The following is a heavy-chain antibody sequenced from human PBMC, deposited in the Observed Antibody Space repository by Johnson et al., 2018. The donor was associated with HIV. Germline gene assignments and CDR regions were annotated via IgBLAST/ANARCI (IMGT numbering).Heavy chain of an antibody. V-gene: IGHV3-7*01. CDR2: IKQDGSEK. CDR1: GFTFSSYW. Sequence: VQLVESGGGVVQPGGSLRLSCAASGFTFSSYWMSWVRQAPGKGLEWVANIKQDGSEKYYADSVKGRFTISRDNSKNPLYLQMNSLRAEDTAVYYCAKDRPRVGATAPSGGMDFDIWGQGTMVTVSS. J-gene: IGHJ3*02. CDR3: AKDRPRVGATAPSGGMDFDI. D-gene: IGHD1-26*01.